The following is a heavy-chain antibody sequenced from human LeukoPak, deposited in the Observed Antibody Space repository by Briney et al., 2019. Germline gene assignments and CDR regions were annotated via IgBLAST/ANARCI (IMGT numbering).Heavy chain of an antibody. J-gene: IGHJ6*03. D-gene: IGHD3-3*01. CDR2: IYYSGST. CDR3: ASATYYDFWSGPPYYYYYMDV. Sequence: SETLSLTCTVSGGSISSYYWSWIRQPPGKGLEWIGYIYYSGSTNYNPSLKSRVTISVDTSKNQFSLKLSSVTAADTAVYYCASATYYDFWSGPPYYYYYMDVWGNGTTVTVSS. CDR1: GGSISSYY. V-gene: IGHV4-59*01.